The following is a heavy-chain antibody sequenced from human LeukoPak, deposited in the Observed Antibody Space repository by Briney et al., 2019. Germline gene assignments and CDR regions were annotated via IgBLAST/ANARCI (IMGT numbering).Heavy chain of an antibody. J-gene: IGHJ4*02. D-gene: IGHD3-22*01. CDR3: AREYDSSGYSIFFDY. Sequence: GASVKVSCKVSGYTFTGYYMHWVRQAPGQGLEWMGRINPNSGGTNYAQKFQGRVTMTRDTSISTAYMELSRLRSDDTAVYYCAREYDSSGYSIFFDYWGQGTLVTVSS. CDR1: GYTFTGYY. CDR2: INPNSGGT. V-gene: IGHV1-2*06.